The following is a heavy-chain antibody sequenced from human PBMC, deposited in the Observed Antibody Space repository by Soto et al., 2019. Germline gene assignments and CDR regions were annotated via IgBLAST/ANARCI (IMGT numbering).Heavy chain of an antibody. CDR2: INPGNGNT. Sequence: ASVKVSCKASGYTFTRYGINWVRQAPGRGLEWMGWINPGNGNTKYSQQFQGRVIIDRDTSASTACMELSSLRPEDTAVYYCARGGYFDSSNYLADWGLGTPVTVSS. CDR1: GYTFTRYG. J-gene: IGHJ4*02. V-gene: IGHV1-3*01. CDR3: ARGGYFDSSNYLAD. D-gene: IGHD3-22*01.